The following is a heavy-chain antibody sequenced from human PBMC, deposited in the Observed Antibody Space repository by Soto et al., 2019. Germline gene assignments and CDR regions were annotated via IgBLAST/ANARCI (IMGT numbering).Heavy chain of an antibody. Sequence: QVQLQESGPGLVKPSETLSLTCTVSGGSISSYYWSWIRQPAGKGLEWIGRIYTSGSTNYNPSLKGGVPMPVDTAKTRSSLRLSSVTAGDTAVYYWARIAAAGHYFDYWGQGTLVTVSS. CDR1: GGSISSYY. J-gene: IGHJ4*02. CDR2: IYTSGST. V-gene: IGHV4-4*07. D-gene: IGHD6-13*01. CDR3: ARIAAAGHYFDY.